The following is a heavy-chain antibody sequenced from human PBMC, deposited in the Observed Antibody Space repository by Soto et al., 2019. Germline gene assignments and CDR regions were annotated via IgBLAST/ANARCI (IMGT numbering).Heavy chain of an antibody. J-gene: IGHJ4*02. CDR2: VSSYNGNT. D-gene: IGHD3-10*01. Sequence: ASVRVSCKTSGYTFTDHGIDWVRQAPGQGLEWVGWVSSYNGNTNYAYNLKDRVIMTTDASTSTAYMELRGLRSDDTAVYYCAREVEGSYSPADFWGQGTPVTVSS. V-gene: IGHV1-18*01. CDR3: AREVEGSYSPADF. CDR1: GYTFTDHG.